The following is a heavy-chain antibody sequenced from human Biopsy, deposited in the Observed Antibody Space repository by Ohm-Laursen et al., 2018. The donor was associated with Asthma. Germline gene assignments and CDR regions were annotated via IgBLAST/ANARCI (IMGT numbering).Heavy chain of an antibody. V-gene: IGHV3-53*01. J-gene: IGHJ3*02. CDR1: GFTFSTHH. CDR2: IYSGGGT. CDR3: ARAYGGSFFSGSFDI. D-gene: IGHD4-23*01. Sequence: SLRLSCAASGFTFSTHHLSWVRQAPGKGLEWVSVIYSGGGTYYADSVQGRVTISRDNSKNTLSLQMNSLRAEDTAVYYCARAYGGSFFSGSFDIWGQGTMVTVSS.